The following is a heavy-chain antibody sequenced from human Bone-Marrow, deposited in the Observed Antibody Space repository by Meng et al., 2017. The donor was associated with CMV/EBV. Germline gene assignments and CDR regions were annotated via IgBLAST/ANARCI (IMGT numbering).Heavy chain of an antibody. J-gene: IGHJ4*02. CDR2: IKQDGSEK. Sequence: GESLKISCAASGFTFSSYWMSWVRQAPGKGLEWVANIKQDGSEKYYVDSVKGRFTISRDNAKNSLYLQMNSLRAEDTAVYYCAKLVVPAATLGYWGQGTLVTVSS. D-gene: IGHD2-2*01. CDR3: AKLVVPAATLGY. V-gene: IGHV3-7*03. CDR1: GFTFSSYW.